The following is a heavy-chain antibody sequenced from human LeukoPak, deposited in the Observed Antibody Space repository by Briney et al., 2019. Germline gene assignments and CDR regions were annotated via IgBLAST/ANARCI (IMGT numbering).Heavy chain of an antibody. CDR2: INPNSGGT. D-gene: IGHD6-13*01. Sequence: ASVKVSCKASGYTFTGYYMHWVRQAPGQGLEGMGWINPNSGGTDYAQKFQGRVTMTRDTSISTAYMELSRLRSDDTAVYYCASWARDSSSWFHFDYWGQGTLVTVSS. V-gene: IGHV1-2*02. CDR3: ASWARDSSSWFHFDY. CDR1: GYTFTGYY. J-gene: IGHJ4*02.